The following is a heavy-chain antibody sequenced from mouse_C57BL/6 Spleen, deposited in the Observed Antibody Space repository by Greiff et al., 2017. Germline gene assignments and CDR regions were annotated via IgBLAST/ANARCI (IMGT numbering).Heavy chain of an antibody. CDR3: ARWDTTVVATDAMDY. Sequence: QVQLQQPGAELVKPGASVKLSCKASGYTFTSYWMQWVKQRPGQGLEWIGEIDPSDSYTNYNQKFKGKATLTVDTSSSTAYMQLSSLTSEYSAVYYCARWDTTVVATDAMDYWGQGTSVTVSS. CDR1: GYTFTSYW. D-gene: IGHD1-1*01. V-gene: IGHV1-50*01. J-gene: IGHJ4*01. CDR2: IDPSDSYT.